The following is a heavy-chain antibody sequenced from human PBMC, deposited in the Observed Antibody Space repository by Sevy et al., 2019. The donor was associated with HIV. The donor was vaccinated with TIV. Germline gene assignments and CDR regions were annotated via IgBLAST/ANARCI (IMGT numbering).Heavy chain of an antibody. J-gene: IGHJ3*02. D-gene: IGHD6-19*01. Sequence: GGSLRLSCTASGFTFGDYAMSWFRQAPGKGLEWVGFIRSKAYGGTTEYAASVKGRFTISRDDSKSIAYLQMNSLKTKDTAVYYCTRDKQGEQWLVRAFDIWGQGTMVTVSS. V-gene: IGHV3-49*03. CDR2: IRSKAYGGTT. CDR1: GFTFGDYA. CDR3: TRDKQGEQWLVRAFDI.